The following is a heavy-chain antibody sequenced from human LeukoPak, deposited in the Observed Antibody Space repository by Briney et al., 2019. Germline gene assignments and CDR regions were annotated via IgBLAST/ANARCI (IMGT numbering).Heavy chain of an antibody. CDR3: ARVGSGYDYIWYYYYYMDV. CDR2: IKQDGSEK. Sequence: GGSLRLSCAASGFTFSSYWMSWVRQAPGKGLEWVANIKQDGSEKYYVDSVKGRFTISRDNAKNSLYLQMNSLRAEDTAVYYCARVGSGYDYIWYYYYYMDVRGKGTTVTVSS. D-gene: IGHD5-12*01. CDR1: GFTFSSYW. J-gene: IGHJ6*03. V-gene: IGHV3-7*01.